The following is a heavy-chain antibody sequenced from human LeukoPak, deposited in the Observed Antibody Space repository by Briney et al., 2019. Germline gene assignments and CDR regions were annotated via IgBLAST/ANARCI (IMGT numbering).Heavy chain of an antibody. D-gene: IGHD3-9*01. J-gene: IGHJ4*02. CDR1: GYSFTSYW. CDR2: IYPGDSDT. V-gene: IGHV5-51*01. Sequence: GESLKISCKGSGYSFTSYWIGWVRQMPGKGLEWMGIIYPGDSDTRYSPSFQGQVTISADKSISTAYLQWSSLKASDTAMYYCARSSRYDTLTGYPPDDYWGQGTLVTVSS. CDR3: ARSSRYDTLTGYPPDDY.